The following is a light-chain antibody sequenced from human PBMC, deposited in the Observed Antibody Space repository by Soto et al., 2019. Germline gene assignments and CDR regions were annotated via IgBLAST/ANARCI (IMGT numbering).Light chain of an antibody. CDR2: GAS. V-gene: IGKV3-15*01. Sequence: IMMTQSPDPLSVSPGVRATLSCRASQSVSSSLAWYQQKPGQAPRLLIYGASTRATGIPARFSGSGSGTEFSLTISSLQSEDSAVYYCQQYKIWWTFGQGTKVDIK. CDR1: QSVSSS. CDR3: QQYKIWWT. J-gene: IGKJ1*01.